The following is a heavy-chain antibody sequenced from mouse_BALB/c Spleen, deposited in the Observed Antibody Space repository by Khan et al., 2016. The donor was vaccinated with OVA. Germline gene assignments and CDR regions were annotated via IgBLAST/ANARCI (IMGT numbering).Heavy chain of an antibody. J-gene: IGHJ3*01. CDR2: ISSGSSTI. V-gene: IGHV5-17*02. CDR3: ARGYGAY. CDR1: GFTFSSFG. D-gene: IGHD2-2*01. Sequence: EVELVESGGGLVQPGGSRKLSCAASGFTFSSFGMHWVRQAPEKGLEWVAYISSGSSTIYYADTVKVRFTISRDNPKNTLFLQMTSLRSEDTAMYYCARGYGAYWGQGTLVTVSA.